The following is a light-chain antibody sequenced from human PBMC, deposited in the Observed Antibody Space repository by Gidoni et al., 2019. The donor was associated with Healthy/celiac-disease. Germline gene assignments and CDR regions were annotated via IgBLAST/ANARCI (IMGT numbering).Light chain of an antibody. Sequence: EIVLTQAPGTLALSPGERATLSCMASQNFSSSYLAWYQQKPGQAPRLLIYGASSRATGIPDRFSGSGSGTDFTLTISRLEPEDFAVYYCQQYGSSRWTFGQGTKVEIK. CDR2: GAS. J-gene: IGKJ1*01. CDR1: QNFSSSY. CDR3: QQYGSSRWT. V-gene: IGKV3-20*01.